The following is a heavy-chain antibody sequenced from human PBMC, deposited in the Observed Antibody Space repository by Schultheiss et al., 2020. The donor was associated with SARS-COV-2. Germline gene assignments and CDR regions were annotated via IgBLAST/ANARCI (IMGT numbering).Heavy chain of an antibody. Sequence: SETLSLTCAVYGGSFSSYYWSWIRQPAGKGLEWIGYIYYSGSTNYNPSLKSRVTMSVDTSKNQFSLKLSSVTAADTAVYYCARDRPRDGYFDYWGQGTLVTVSS. CDR2: IYYSGST. J-gene: IGHJ4*02. CDR1: GGSFSSYY. CDR3: ARDRPRDGYFDY. D-gene: IGHD5-24*01. V-gene: IGHV4-59*12.